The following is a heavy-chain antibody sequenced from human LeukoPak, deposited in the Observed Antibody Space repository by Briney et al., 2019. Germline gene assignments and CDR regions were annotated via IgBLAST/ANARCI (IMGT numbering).Heavy chain of an antibody. J-gene: IGHJ4*02. CDR3: ARFHISGDSFDY. Sequence: GSSVKVSCKASGGTFSSYTISWVRQAPGQGLEWMGGIIPIFGTANYAQKFQGRVTITADESTSTAYMELSSLRSEDTAVYYCARFHISGDSFDYWGQGTLVTVSS. CDR2: IIPIFGTA. CDR1: GGTFSSYT. D-gene: IGHD3-10*01. V-gene: IGHV1-69*01.